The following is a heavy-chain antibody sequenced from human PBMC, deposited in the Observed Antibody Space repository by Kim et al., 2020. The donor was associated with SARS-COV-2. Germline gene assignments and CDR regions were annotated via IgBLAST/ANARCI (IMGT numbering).Heavy chain of an antibody. CDR2: IIPIFGTA. Sequence: SVKVSCKASGGTFSSYAISWVRQAPGQGLEWMGGIIPIFGTANYAQKFQGRVTITADESTSTAYMELSSLRSEDTAVYYCASEGSGSYYKGSYYYFDYWGRGTLVTVSS. CDR3: ASEGSGSYYKGSYYYFDY. CDR1: GGTFSSYA. D-gene: IGHD3-10*01. V-gene: IGHV1-69*13. J-gene: IGHJ4*02.